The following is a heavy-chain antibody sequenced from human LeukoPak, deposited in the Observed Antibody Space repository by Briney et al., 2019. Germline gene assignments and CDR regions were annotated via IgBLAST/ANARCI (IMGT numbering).Heavy chain of an antibody. Sequence: SETLSLTCTVSGGSISSGSYYWSWLRQPAGKGLEWIGCIYTSGSTNYNPFLKSRVTISVDTSKNQCSLKLSSVTAADTAVYYFARGYYDSSGYYPPYYYYYMDVWGKGTTVTVSS. J-gene: IGHJ6*03. CDR1: GGSISSGSYY. D-gene: IGHD3-22*01. CDR2: IYTSGST. CDR3: ARGYYDSSGYYPPYYYYYMDV. V-gene: IGHV4-61*02.